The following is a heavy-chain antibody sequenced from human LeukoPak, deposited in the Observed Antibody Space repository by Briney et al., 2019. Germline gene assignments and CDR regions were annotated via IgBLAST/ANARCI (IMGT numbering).Heavy chain of an antibody. CDR2: INPSGGST. CDR3: ARDRVTMVRGGENDAFDI. Sequence: ASVKVSCKASGYTFTSYAMNWVRQAPGQGLEWMGIINPSGGSTSYAQKFQGRVTMTRDMSTSTVYMELSSLRSEDTAVYYCARDRVTMVRGGENDAFDIWGQGTMVTVSS. D-gene: IGHD3-10*01. CDR1: GYTFTSYA. V-gene: IGHV1-46*01. J-gene: IGHJ3*02.